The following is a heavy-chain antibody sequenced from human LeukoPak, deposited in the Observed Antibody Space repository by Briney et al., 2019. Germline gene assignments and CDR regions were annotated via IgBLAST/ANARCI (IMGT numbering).Heavy chain of an antibody. Sequence: GGSLRLSCAASGFTFEDYGMSWVRHAPGKGLEWVSGINWNGGSTGYADSMKGRFTISRDNAKNSLYLQMNSLIADDTALYYCARVLSGWYLAAAFDPWGQGILVTVSS. CDR3: ARVLSGWYLAAAFDP. D-gene: IGHD6-19*01. J-gene: IGHJ5*02. V-gene: IGHV3-20*04. CDR2: INWNGGST. CDR1: GFTFEDYG.